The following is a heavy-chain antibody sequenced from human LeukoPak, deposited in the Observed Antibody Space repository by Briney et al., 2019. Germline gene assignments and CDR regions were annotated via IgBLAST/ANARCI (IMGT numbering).Heavy chain of an antibody. J-gene: IGHJ4*02. CDR2: MNPNSGNT. CDR1: GYTFTSYD. V-gene: IGHV1-8*03. CDR3: TRAPDYDFWLDS. Sequence: ASVEVSCKASGYTFTSYDINWVRQATGQGLEWMGWMNPNSGNTGYAQKFQGRVTITRNTSISTAYMELSSLRSEDTAVYYCTRAPDYDFWLDSWGQGTLVTVSS. D-gene: IGHD3-3*01.